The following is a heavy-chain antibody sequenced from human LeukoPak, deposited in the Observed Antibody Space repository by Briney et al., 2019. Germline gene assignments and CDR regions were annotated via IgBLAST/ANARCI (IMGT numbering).Heavy chain of an antibody. Sequence: SETLSLTCTVSGGSISSSSHYWGWIRQPPGKGLDWIGYIYYNGRTYYNPSLKSRVSISADTSKNQFSLKLSSVTAADTAVYYCARGPIRGVIPLYWFDPWGQGTLVTVSS. V-gene: IGHV4-39*07. CDR2: IYYNGRT. CDR3: ARGPIRGVIPLYWFDP. CDR1: GGSISSSSHY. D-gene: IGHD3-16*02. J-gene: IGHJ5*02.